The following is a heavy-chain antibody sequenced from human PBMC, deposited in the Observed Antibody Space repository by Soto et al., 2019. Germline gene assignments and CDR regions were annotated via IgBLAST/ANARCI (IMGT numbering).Heavy chain of an antibody. D-gene: IGHD3-10*01. J-gene: IGHJ4*02. CDR2: INDDGTRT. Sequence: LRLSCAASGFVFNMYWMHWVRQVPGEGPEWVTRINDDGTRTDYADSAKGRFTISRDNAKDTLYLQMNALRVDDTAVYYCIRGPRPSSVGTGAFWGQGTLVTVSS. CDR1: GFVFNMYW. CDR3: IRGPRPSSVGTGAF. V-gene: IGHV3-74*01.